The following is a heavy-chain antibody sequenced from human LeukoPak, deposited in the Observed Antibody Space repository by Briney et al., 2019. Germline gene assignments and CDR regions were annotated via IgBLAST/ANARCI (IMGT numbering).Heavy chain of an antibody. CDR1: GFSLSSYA. CDR2: ISSTDAGT. V-gene: IGHV3-23*01. J-gene: IGHJ4*02. D-gene: IGHD2-21*01. Sequence: GGSLRLSCAASGFSLSSYAMSWVRQAPGKGLEWVSAISSTDAGTYHADSMRGRFTISRDSSKNTLYLQMNSLRAEDAAVYYCAKAPVTSCRGAYCYPFDYWGQGTLVTVSS. CDR3: AKAPVTSCRGAYCYPFDY.